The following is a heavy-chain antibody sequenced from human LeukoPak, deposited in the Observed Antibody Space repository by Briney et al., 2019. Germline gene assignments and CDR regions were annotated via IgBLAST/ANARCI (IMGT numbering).Heavy chain of an antibody. J-gene: IGHJ4*02. CDR2: ISYDGRKQ. Sequence: GGSLRLSCAVSGFTFSNHGMHWVRQAPGKGLEWVAVISYDGRKQYYADSVKGRFTISRDNSKNTLNLQMNSLRAEDTAVYYCAKEYTNAMDYFDYWGQGTLVTVSS. D-gene: IGHD2-8*01. CDR1: GFTFSNHG. V-gene: IGHV3-30*18. CDR3: AKEYTNAMDYFDY.